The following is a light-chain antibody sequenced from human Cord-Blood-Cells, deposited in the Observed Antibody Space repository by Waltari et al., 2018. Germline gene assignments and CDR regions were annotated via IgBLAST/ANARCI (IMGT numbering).Light chain of an antibody. CDR1: QSVSSN. CDR2: GAS. V-gene: IGKV3-15*01. J-gene: IGKJ2*03. Sequence: EIVMTQSPATLSVSPGERATLSCSASQSVSSNLAWYQKKPGQAPRLLIYGASTRATGIPARFSGSGSGTEFTLTISSLQSEDFAVYYCQQYNNWPPSYSFGQGTKLEIK. CDR3: QQYNNWPPSYS.